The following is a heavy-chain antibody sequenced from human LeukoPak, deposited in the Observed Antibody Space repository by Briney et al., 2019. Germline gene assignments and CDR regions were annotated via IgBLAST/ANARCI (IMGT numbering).Heavy chain of an antibody. CDR3: ARDLTTRGWYFDL. CDR1: GGSISSGGYS. V-gene: IGHV4-30-2*01. J-gene: IGHJ2*01. Sequence: SETLSLTRAVSGGSISSGGYSWSWIRQPPGKGLEWIGYIYHSGSTYYNPSLKSRVTISVDRSKNQFSLKLSSVTAADTAVYYCARDLTTRGWYFDLWGRGTLVTVSS. D-gene: IGHD3-9*01. CDR2: IYHSGST.